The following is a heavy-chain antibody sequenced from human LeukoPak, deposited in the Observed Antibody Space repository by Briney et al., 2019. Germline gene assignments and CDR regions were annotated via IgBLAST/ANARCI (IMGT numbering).Heavy chain of an antibody. Sequence: PGGSLRLSCAASGFTFSSYAMHWVRQAPGKGLEWVAVISYDGSNKYYADSVKGRFTISRDNSKNTLYLQMNSLRAEDTAVYYCAREAWSLGVYNWFDPWGQGTLVTVSS. D-gene: IGHD3-10*01. CDR2: ISYDGSNK. J-gene: IGHJ5*02. CDR1: GFTFSSYA. CDR3: AREAWSLGVYNWFDP. V-gene: IGHV3-30-3*01.